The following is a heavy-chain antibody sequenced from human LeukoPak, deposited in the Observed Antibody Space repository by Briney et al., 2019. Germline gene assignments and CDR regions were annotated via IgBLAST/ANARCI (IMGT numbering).Heavy chain of an antibody. CDR2: IIGSGVST. D-gene: IGHD3-16*01. Sequence: GGSLRLSCAASGFTFSSYVMIWVRQAPGKGLEWVSGIIGSGVSTDYADSVKGRFTISRDNSKNTLYLQMNGLRAEDTAVYYCAKGRWGDYWGQGTLVTVSS. J-gene: IGHJ4*02. V-gene: IGHV3-23*01. CDR3: AKGRWGDY. CDR1: GFTFSSYV.